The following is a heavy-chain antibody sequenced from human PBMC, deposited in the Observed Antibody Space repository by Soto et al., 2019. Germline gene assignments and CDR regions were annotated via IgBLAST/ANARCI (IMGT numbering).Heavy chain of an antibody. CDR3: ARAGVCTNGVCYEGSGYNWFDP. Sequence: ASVKVSCKASGFSFTSSAVQWVRQARGQRLEWIGWIVVGSGNTNYAQKFQGRVTMTTDTSTSTAYMELRSLRSDDTAVYYCARAGVCTNGVCYEGSGYNWFDPWGQGTLVTVSS. D-gene: IGHD2-8*01. V-gene: IGHV1-58*01. CDR1: GFSFTSSA. CDR2: IVVGSGNT. J-gene: IGHJ5*02.